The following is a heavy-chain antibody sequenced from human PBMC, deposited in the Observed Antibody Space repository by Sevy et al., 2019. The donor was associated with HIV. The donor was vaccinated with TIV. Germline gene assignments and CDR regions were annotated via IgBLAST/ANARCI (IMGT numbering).Heavy chain of an antibody. Sequence: GGSLRLSCAASGFTFSANWMNWVRQAPGKGREWVANIKADGSDKHYVYSVEGRFTISRDNAKNLLFLEMNGLRVEDTAVYYCAHETFGRFESWGQGTLVTVSS. CDR2: IKADGSDK. D-gene: IGHD3-16*01. J-gene: IGHJ4*02. CDR1: GFTFSANW. CDR3: AHETFGRFES. V-gene: IGHV3-7*01.